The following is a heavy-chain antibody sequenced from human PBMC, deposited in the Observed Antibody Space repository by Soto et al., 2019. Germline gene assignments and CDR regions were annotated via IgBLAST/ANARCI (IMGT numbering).Heavy chain of an antibody. J-gene: IGHJ1*01. Sequence: GASVKVSCKASGYTFTSYPIHWVRQAPGQRLEWVGWINAGNGDTKYAEKFQGGVTITRDTSASTAYMELSSLRSEDTAVYYCTRAPSGEKWGQGTLVTVSS. CDR2: INAGNGDT. CDR3: TRAPSGEK. CDR1: GYTFTSYP. D-gene: IGHD2-15*01. V-gene: IGHV1-3*01.